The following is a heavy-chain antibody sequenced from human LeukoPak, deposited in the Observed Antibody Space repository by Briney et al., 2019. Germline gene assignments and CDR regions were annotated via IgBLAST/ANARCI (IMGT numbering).Heavy chain of an antibody. D-gene: IGHD2-8*01. J-gene: IGHJ6*03. CDR1: GFTFDDYA. CDR2: ISGSGGST. Sequence: PGRSLRLSCAASGFTFDDYAMHWVRQAPGKGLEWVSGISGSGGSTYYADSVKGRFSISRDSSKNILYLQMNSLRAEDTAVYYCAKDRCSNGVGCYYYYMDVWGKGTTVTISS. V-gene: IGHV3-9*01. CDR3: AKDRCSNGVGCYYYYMDV.